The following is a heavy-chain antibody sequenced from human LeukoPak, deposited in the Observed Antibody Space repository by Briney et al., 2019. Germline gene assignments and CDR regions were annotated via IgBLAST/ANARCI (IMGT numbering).Heavy chain of an antibody. Sequence: GGSLRLSCAASGFTFGSYAMSWVRQAPGKGLEWVSAISGSGGSTYYADSVKGRFTISRDNSKNTLYLQMNSLRAEDTAVYYCAKDDRYIVVALNQIDYWGQGTLVTVSS. CDR2: ISGSGGST. D-gene: IGHD2-2*01. CDR3: AKDDRYIVVALNQIDY. J-gene: IGHJ4*02. V-gene: IGHV3-23*01. CDR1: GFTFGSYA.